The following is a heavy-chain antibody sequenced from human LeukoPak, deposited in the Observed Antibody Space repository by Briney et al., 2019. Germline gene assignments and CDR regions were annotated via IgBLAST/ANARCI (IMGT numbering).Heavy chain of an antibody. V-gene: IGHV3-9*01. D-gene: IGHD6-13*01. CDR1: GFTFDDYA. Sequence: GGSLRPSCSASGFTFDDYAMHWVRQAPGKGLEWVSGISWNSGSIGYADSVKGRFTISRDNAKNSLYLQMNSLRAEDTAVYYCARDNREQQLVPPTFDYWGQGTLVTVSS. J-gene: IGHJ4*02. CDR3: ARDNREQQLVPPTFDY. CDR2: ISWNSGSI.